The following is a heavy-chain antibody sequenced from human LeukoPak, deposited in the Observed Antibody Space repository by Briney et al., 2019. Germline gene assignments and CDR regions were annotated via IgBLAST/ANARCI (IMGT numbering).Heavy chain of an antibody. CDR2: IYYSGST. J-gene: IGHJ3*02. CDR3: AREEYSSSCDAFDI. CDR1: GGSISSSSYY. V-gene: IGHV4-39*02. D-gene: IGHD6-13*01. Sequence: SETLSLTCTVSGGSISSSSYYWGWIGQPPGKGLEWIGSIYYSGSTYYNPSLKSRITISVATSKNQFSLKLSSVTAADTAVYYCAREEYSSSCDAFDIWGQGTMVTVSS.